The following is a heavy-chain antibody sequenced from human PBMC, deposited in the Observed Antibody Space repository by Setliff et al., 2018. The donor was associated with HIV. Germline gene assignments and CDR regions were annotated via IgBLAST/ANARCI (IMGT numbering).Heavy chain of an antibody. CDR1: GYTFTNYY. D-gene: IGHD6-6*01. V-gene: IGHV1-46*01. CDR2: INPSGGST. CDR3: ARDPAPSSSASYFQH. Sequence: ASVKVSCKASGYTFTNYYMEWVRQAPGQGLEWMGIINPSGGSTSYAQKFQGRVTMTRDTSTSTVYMELSSLRSEDTAVYYCARDPAPSSSASYFQHWGQGTPVTVSS. J-gene: IGHJ1*01.